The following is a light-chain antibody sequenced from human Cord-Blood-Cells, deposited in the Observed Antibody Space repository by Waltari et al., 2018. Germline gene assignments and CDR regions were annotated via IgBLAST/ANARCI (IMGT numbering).Light chain of an antibody. CDR3: SSYTSSSTPYV. J-gene: IGLJ1*01. V-gene: IGLV2-14*01. CDR1: SRDVGGYHY. Sequence: QSALTPPASVSGSPGQSITISCTGTSRDVGGYHYVSCYQQHPGKAPKLMIYDVSNRPSGVSNRFSGSKSGNTASLTISGLQAEDEADYYCSSYTSSSTPYVFGTGTKVTVL. CDR2: DVS.